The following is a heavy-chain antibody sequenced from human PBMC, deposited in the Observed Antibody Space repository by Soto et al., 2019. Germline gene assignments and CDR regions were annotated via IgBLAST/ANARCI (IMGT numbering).Heavy chain of an antibody. CDR2: MNPSTGNT. CDR1: GYTFTSYD. J-gene: IGHJ5*02. CDR3: ARGRIVVAGGFDP. Sequence: QVQLVQSGAEVKKPGASVKVSCKASGYTFTSYDIIWVRQATGQGLEWMDWMNPSTGNTDNAQKFQGRLTMTRNTSISTAYMELSSLRFEDTALYYCARGRIVVAGGFDPWGQGTLVTVSS. D-gene: IGHD6-19*01. V-gene: IGHV1-8*01.